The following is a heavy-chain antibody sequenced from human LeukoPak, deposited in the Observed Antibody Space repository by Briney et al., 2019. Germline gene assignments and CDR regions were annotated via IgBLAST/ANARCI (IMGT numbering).Heavy chain of an antibody. J-gene: IGHJ5*02. CDR2: INPNGGAT. Sequence: GASVTVSCKASGYTFTAYYMHWVRQAPGQGLEWMGWINPNGGATNYAQKFQGRVTMTSDTSISTAYMELSRLRSDDTAVYYCAREAYSGSYYHWFDPWGQGTLVTVSS. CDR3: AREAYSGSYYHWFDP. CDR1: GYTFTAYY. D-gene: IGHD1-26*01. V-gene: IGHV1-2*02.